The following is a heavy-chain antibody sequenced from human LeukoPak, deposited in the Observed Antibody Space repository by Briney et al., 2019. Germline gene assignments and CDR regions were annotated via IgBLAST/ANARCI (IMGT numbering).Heavy chain of an antibody. J-gene: IGHJ4*02. CDR1: GGSTSGYY. CDR3: ARNFGVALWPDY. Sequence: SETLSLTCTVSGGSTSGYYWSWIRQPPGKGLEWIGYIYYSGSMNYNPSLKSRVTISVDTSKNQFSLKLSSVTAADTAVYHCARNFGVALWPDYWGQGTLVTVSS. V-gene: IGHV4-59*08. D-gene: IGHD3-3*01. CDR2: IYYSGSM.